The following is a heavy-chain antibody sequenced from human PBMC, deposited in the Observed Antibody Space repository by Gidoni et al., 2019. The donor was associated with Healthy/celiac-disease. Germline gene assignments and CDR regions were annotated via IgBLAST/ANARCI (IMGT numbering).Heavy chain of an antibody. CDR3: ARAARGDVVVPAAIRSPPGSYYDYYYYYMDV. Sequence: QVQLVQSGAEVKKPGSSVKVSCKASGGTFSSYAISWVRQAPGQGLEWMGGIIPIFGTANYAQKFQGSVTITADESTSTAYMELSSLRSEDTAVYYCARAARGDVVVPAAIRSPPGSYYDYYYYYMDVWGKGTTVTVSS. J-gene: IGHJ6*03. V-gene: IGHV1-69*01. D-gene: IGHD2-2*01. CDR2: IIPIFGTA. CDR1: GGTFSSYA.